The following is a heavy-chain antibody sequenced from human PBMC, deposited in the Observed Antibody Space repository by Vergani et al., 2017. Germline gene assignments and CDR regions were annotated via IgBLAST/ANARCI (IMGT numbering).Heavy chain of an antibody. D-gene: IGHD3-10*01. CDR3: TTPYSGSGSMKLLFDP. J-gene: IGHJ5*02. V-gene: IGHV3-23*01. CDR2: ISGSGGST. Sequence: EVQLLESGGGLVQPGGSLRLSCAASGFTFSSYAMSWVRQAPGKGLEWVSAISGSGGSTYYADSLKGRFTISRDNSKNPVYLQMNSLSAEDTAVDYCTTPYSGSGSMKLLFDPWGQGTLVTVSS. CDR1: GFTFSSYA.